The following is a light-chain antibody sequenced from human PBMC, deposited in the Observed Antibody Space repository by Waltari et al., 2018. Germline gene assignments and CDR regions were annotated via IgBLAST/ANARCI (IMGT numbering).Light chain of an antibody. CDR3: CSFAGYGIYV. CDR2: DIT. V-gene: IGLV2-23*02. J-gene: IGLJ1*01. Sequence: QSALTQPASVSGSLGPSLTISCSETADNVDILFLVSWYQRHPGRAPRLLIYDITQRPSGISDRFSGSKSGKTASLTISGLQAEDEADYYCCSFAGYGIYVFGSGTHVTVL. CDR1: ADNVDILFL.